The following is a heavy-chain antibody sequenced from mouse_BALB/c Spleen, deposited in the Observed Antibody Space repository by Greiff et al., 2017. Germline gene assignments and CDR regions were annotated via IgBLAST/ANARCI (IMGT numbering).Heavy chain of an antibody. CDR3: ASYGYDDGLAMDY. CDR2: ISYSGST. CDR1: GDSITSGY. J-gene: IGHJ4*01. V-gene: IGHV3-8*02. D-gene: IGHD2-2*01. Sequence: EVQLQESGPSLVKPSQTLSLTCSVTGDSITSGYWNWIRKFPGNKLEYMGYISYSGSTYYNPSLKSRISITRDTSKNQYYLQLNSVTTEDTATYYCASYGYDDGLAMDYWGQGTSVTVSS.